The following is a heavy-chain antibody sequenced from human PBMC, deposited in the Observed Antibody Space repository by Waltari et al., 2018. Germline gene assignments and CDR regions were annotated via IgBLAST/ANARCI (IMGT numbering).Heavy chain of an antibody. J-gene: IGHJ3*02. CDR3: ATTLAARENDAFDI. CDR1: GYTFTGYY. CDR2: RNPNSGNT. V-gene: IGHV1-8*03. Sequence: QVQLVQSGAEVKKPGASVKVSCKASGYTFTGYYMHWVRQAPGQGLEWRGWRNPNSGNTGYAQKFQGRVTITRNTSISTAYRELSSRRSEDTAVYYCATTLAARENDAFDIWGQGTMVTVSS. D-gene: IGHD6-6*01.